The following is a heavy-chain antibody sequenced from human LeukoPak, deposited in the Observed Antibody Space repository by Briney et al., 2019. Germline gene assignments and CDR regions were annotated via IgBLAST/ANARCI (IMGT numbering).Heavy chain of an antibody. J-gene: IGHJ6*03. Sequence: GGSLRLSCAASGFTFDDYGMTWVRQAPGKGLEWVSGINWNGGTTGYADSVKGRFTISRDNAKNSLHLQMNSLRAEDTALYYCARGYSGYGGYYYYYMDVWGKGTTVTVSS. V-gene: IGHV3-20*04. D-gene: IGHD5-12*01. CDR1: GFTFDDYG. CDR2: INWNGGTT. CDR3: ARGYSGYGGYYYYYMDV.